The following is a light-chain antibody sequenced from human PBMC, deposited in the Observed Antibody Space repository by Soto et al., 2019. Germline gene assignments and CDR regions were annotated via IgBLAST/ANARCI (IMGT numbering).Light chain of an antibody. CDR2: AAS. Sequence: DIQMTQSPSSLSASVGDRVTITCRASQSINSYLHGYQQKPGKAPKLLIYAASSLQSGVPSRFSGSGSGTDFTLTISSLQPEDSATYYCQQSYSPFTFGQGTKLEIK. CDR3: QQSYSPFT. V-gene: IGKV1-39*01. CDR1: QSINSY. J-gene: IGKJ2*01.